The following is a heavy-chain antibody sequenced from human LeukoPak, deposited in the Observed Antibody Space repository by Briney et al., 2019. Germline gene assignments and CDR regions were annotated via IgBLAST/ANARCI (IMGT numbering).Heavy chain of an antibody. Sequence: ASVKVSCKASGGTFSSYAISWVRQAPGQGLEWMGGIIPIFGTANYAQKFQGRVTITADESTSTAYMELSSLRSEDTAVYYCASGYSGSWDENWFDPWGQGTLVTVSS. D-gene: IGHD6-13*01. CDR1: GGTFSSYA. CDR3: ASGYSGSWDENWFDP. V-gene: IGHV1-69*13. J-gene: IGHJ5*02. CDR2: IIPIFGTA.